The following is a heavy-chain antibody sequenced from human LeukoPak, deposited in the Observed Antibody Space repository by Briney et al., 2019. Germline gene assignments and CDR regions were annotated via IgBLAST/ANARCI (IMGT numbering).Heavy chain of an antibody. CDR3: AKRRELWGGFDY. J-gene: IGHJ4*02. Sequence: GPSLTPSRAPSAFSFIIYWMSWVRNPPGKGLKWVAKIKKDGSEKDYVDSVKGRFTISRDNANNSLYLQMNSLRAEDTAVYYCAKRRELWGGFDYWGQGTLVTVSS. CDR2: IKKDGSEK. D-gene: IGHD3-16*01. CDR1: AFSFIIYW. V-gene: IGHV3-7*03.